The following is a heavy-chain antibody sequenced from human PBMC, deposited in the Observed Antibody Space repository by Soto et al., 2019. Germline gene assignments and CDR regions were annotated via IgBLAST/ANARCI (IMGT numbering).Heavy chain of an antibody. J-gene: IGHJ4*02. CDR2: IYHSGST. D-gene: IGHD4-17*01. Sequence: SETLSLTCAVSGGSISSDGYSCNWIRQPPGKGLEWIGYIYHSGSTYYNPSLKSRVTISVDRSKNQFSLKLSSVTAADTAVYYCARGVTTVTTFDYWGQGTLVTVSS. CDR1: GGSISSDGYS. V-gene: IGHV4-30-2*01. CDR3: ARGVTTVTTFDY.